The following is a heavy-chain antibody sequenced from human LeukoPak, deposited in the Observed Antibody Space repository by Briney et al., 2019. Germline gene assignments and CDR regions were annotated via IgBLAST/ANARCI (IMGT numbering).Heavy chain of an antibody. Sequence: PGRSLRLSCAASGFTLSTYGVRWVRQPPGKGLEWVSGITGTGGRTYYADSVKGRFTVSRDTSKNTLYLHMNSLRAEDTDIYNCAKDNGTAVAGFDYWGQGTLVTVSS. CDR3: AKDNGTAVAGFDY. CDR1: GFTLSTYG. CDR2: ITGTGGRT. J-gene: IGHJ4*02. D-gene: IGHD6-19*01. V-gene: IGHV3-23*01.